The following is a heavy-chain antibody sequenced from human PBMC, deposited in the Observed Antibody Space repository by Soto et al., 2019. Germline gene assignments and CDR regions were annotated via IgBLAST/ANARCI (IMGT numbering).Heavy chain of an antibody. CDR3: ARVGTMIVVVINAFDI. Sequence: SETLSLTXAVSGYSISSGYYWGWIRQPPGKGLEWIGSIYHSGSTYYNPSLKSRVTISVDTSKNQFSMKLSSVTAADTAVYYCARVGTMIVVVINAFDIWGQGTMVTVSS. CDR1: GYSISSGYY. V-gene: IGHV4-38-2*01. J-gene: IGHJ3*02. CDR2: IYHSGST. D-gene: IGHD3-22*01.